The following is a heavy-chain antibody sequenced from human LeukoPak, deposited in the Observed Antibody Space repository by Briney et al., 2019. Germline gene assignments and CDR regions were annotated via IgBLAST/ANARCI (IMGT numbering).Heavy chain of an antibody. CDR1: GFTFSSYA. D-gene: IGHD3-10*01. CDR3: ARVMVAFDI. J-gene: IGHJ3*02. CDR2: ISGSGGST. V-gene: IGHV3-23*01. Sequence: GGSLRLSCAASGFTFSSYAMSWVRQAPGKGLEWDSAISGSGGSTYYADSVKGRFTISRDNPKNTLYLQMNSLRAEDTAVYYCARVMVAFDIWGQGTMVTVSS.